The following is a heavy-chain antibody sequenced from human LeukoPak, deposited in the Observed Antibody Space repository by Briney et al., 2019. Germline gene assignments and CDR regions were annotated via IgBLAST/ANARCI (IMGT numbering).Heavy chain of an antibody. CDR1: GFTFSSYW. V-gene: IGHV3-74*01. D-gene: IGHD3-22*01. CDR2: INSDGSST. J-gene: IGHJ3*02. CDR3: AHYDSSAYHAFDI. Sequence: GGSLRLSCAASGFTFSSYWMHWVRQAPGKRLVWVSRINSDGSSTSYADSVKGRFTISRDNAKNTLYLQMNSLRAEDTAVYYCAHYDSSAYHAFDIWGQGTMVTVSS.